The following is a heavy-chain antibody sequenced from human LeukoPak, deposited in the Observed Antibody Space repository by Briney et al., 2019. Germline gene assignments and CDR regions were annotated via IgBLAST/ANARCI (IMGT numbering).Heavy chain of an antibody. J-gene: IGHJ6*03. CDR3: ATSGYGGDRYSYYYMGV. V-gene: IGHV3-30*02. D-gene: IGHD3-22*01. Sequence: PGGSLRLSCVASGFTFTNYDMHWVRQAPCKGLEWVAFIRNDGSHTYYVDSVKGRFTISRDNSKNTLDLQMSSLRPEDTAVYYCATSGYGGDRYSYYYMGVWGKGTTVTVSS. CDR2: IRNDGSHT. CDR1: GFTFTNYD.